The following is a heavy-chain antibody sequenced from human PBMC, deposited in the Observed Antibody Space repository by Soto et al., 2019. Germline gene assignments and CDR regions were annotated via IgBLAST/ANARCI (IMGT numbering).Heavy chain of an antibody. CDR3: ARDRCSGGSCLYGMDV. V-gene: IGHV4-31*03. J-gene: IGHJ6*02. D-gene: IGHD2-15*01. Sequence: SETLSLTCTVSGGSISSGGYYWSWIRQHPGKDLEWIGYIYYSGSTYYNPSLKSRVTISVDTSKNQFSLKLSSVTAADTAVYYCARDRCSGGSCLYGMDVWGQGTTVTVSS. CDR1: GGSISSGGYY. CDR2: IYYSGST.